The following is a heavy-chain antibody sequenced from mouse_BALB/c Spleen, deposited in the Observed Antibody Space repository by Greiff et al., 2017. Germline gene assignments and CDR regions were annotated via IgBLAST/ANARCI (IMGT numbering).Heavy chain of an antibody. J-gene: IGHJ2*01. CDR2: IWAGGST. D-gene: IGHD2-10*02. V-gene: IGHV2-9*02. Sequence: VQLQQSGPGLVAPSQSLSITCTVSGFSLTSYGVHWVRQPPGKGLEWLGVIWAGGSTNYNSALMSRLSISKDNSKSQVFLKMNSLQTDDTAMYYCARDKYGNYFDYWGQGTTLTVSS. CDR3: ARDKYGNYFDY. CDR1: GFSLTSYG.